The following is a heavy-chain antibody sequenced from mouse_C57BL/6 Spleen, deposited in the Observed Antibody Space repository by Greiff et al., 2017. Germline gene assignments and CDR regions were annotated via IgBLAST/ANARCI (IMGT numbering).Heavy chain of an antibody. J-gene: IGHJ3*01. CDR1: GFTFSSYA. V-gene: IGHV5-4*01. CDR3: ARDRDGNYAAY. Sequence: EVMLVASGGGLVKPGGSLKLSCAASGFTFSSYAMSWVRQTPEKRLEWVATISDGGSCTYYPDNVKGRFPISRDNAKNNLYLQMSHLKSEDTAMYYCARDRDGNYAAYWGQGTLVTVSA. D-gene: IGHD2-1*01. CDR2: ISDGGSCT.